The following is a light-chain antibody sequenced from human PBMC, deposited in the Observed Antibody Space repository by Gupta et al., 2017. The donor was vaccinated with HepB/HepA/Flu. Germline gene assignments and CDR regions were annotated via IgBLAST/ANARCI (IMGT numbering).Light chain of an antibody. CDR2: GEGSGNY. J-gene: IGLJ2*01. CDR3: ANWDTNV. CDR1: SGHSSYI. Sequence: QPVLTQSSSASASLGSSVKLTCTLSSGHSSYIIAWHQQQPGKAPRYLMKGEGSGNYNKGSGVPYRFAGSRYGADSHRNISNLQSDDDAEYSCANWDTNVFGGGTKVTVL. V-gene: IGLV4-60*03.